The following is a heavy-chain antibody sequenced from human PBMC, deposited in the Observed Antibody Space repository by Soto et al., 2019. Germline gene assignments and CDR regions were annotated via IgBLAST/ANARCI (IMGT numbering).Heavy chain of an antibody. CDR1: GYTFTSYA. D-gene: IGHD2-15*01. V-gene: IGHV1-3*01. CDR2: INAGNGNT. J-gene: IGHJ5*02. CDR3: ARAHSSGGSCYDGFDP. Sequence: QVQLVQSGAEVKKPGASVKVSCKASGYTFTSYAMHWVRQAAGQRLEWMGWINAGNGNTKYSQKFQGRVTITRDTSASTAYMELSSLRSEDTAVYYCARAHSSGGSCYDGFDPWGQGTLVTVSS.